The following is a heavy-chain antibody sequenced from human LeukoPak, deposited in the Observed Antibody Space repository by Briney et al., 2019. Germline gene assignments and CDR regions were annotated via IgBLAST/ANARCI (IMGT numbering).Heavy chain of an antibody. D-gene: IGHD4-11*01. Sequence: NPGGSLRLSCAASGFIFSSYSMNWVRQAPGKGLEWVASISDGSSHIHYADSVQGRFTIFRDNFKNSLHLQMNSLRAEDTAVYYSARGGDYRNYAMYRRNDFWGQGTLVTVSS. CDR3: ARGGDYRNYAMYRRNDF. J-gene: IGHJ4*02. CDR1: GFIFSSYS. CDR2: ISDGSSHI. V-gene: IGHV3-21*01.